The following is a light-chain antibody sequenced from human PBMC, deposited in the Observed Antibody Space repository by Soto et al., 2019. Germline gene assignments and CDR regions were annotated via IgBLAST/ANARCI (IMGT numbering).Light chain of an antibody. CDR1: SSDIGAYDY. V-gene: IGLV2-11*01. CDR3: CSYAGSYV. J-gene: IGLJ1*01. CDR2: DVS. Sequence: QSALTQPASVSGSPGQSITISCSGTSSDIGAYDYVSWYHQHPGRAPKLMIYDVSKRPSGVPDRFSGSKSGNTASLTISGLQAEDEADYYCCSYAGSYVFGTGTKVTVL.